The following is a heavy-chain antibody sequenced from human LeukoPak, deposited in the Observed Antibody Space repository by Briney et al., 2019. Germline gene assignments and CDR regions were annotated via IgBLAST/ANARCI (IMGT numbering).Heavy chain of an antibody. J-gene: IGHJ4*02. Sequence: PGGSLRLSCAASGFTFSSYSMNWVRQAPGKGLEWVSYINSISSTIIYADSVKGRFTISRDNAKDSLYLQMNSLRAVDTAVYYCARDSNWAFDYWGQGTLLTVSS. D-gene: IGHD7-27*01. CDR1: GFTFSSYS. V-gene: IGHV3-48*01. CDR3: ARDSNWAFDY. CDR2: INSISSTI.